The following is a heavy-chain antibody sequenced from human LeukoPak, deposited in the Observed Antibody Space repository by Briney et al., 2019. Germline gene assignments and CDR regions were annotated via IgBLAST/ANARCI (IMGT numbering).Heavy chain of an antibody. J-gene: IGHJ4*02. CDR2: ISYDGSNK. D-gene: IGHD6-19*01. Sequence: GGSLXXXXXASGXXXSXYAXXWVRQAPGKGLEWVAVISYDGSNKYYADSVKGRFTISRDNSKNTLYLQMNSLRAEDTAVYYCARGQWLISTFDYWGQGTLVTVSS. V-gene: IGHV3-30-3*01. CDR1: GXXXSXYA. CDR3: ARGQWLISTFDY.